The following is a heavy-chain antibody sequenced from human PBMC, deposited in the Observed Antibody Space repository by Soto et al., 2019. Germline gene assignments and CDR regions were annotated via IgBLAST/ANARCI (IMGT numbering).Heavy chain of an antibody. CDR3: ARQPRSGYYAIFDS. V-gene: IGHV4-39*01. CDR2: IYYSGNT. CDR1: GDSISSSTNYY. J-gene: IGHJ4*02. D-gene: IGHD3-22*01. Sequence: QLQLQESGPGLVKPSETLSLTCTVSGDSISSSTNYYWGWIRQPPGKGLEWIGSIYYSGNTYYNPSLKSRVTISVDTSNNPFSLKLSSVTAADTAVYYCARQPRSGYYAIFDSWGQGTLVTVSS.